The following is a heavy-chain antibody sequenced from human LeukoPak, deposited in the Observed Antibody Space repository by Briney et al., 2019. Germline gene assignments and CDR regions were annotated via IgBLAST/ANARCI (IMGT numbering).Heavy chain of an antibody. J-gene: IGHJ3*02. Sequence: SETLSLTCTVSGDSISTSNSYWGWIRQPPGKGLEWIGSIYYSGNTYYNPSLKSRVTISVDTSKNQFSLKLSSVTAADTAVYYCARRRGYSYGYWAFDIWGQGTMVTVSS. CDR1: GDSISTSNSY. D-gene: IGHD5-18*01. V-gene: IGHV4-39*07. CDR2: IYYSGNT. CDR3: ARRRGYSYGYWAFDI.